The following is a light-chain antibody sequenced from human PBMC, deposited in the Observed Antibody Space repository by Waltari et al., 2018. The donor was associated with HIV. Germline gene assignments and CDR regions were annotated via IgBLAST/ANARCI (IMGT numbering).Light chain of an antibody. V-gene: IGLV1-40*01. CDR2: NNI. CDR3: QSYDTSLSGSV. CDR1: SSNIGAGYD. Sequence: QSVLTQPPSVSGAPGQRVTISCTGTSSNIGAGYDVHWYQHLPGTAPKLLIYNNINRPSGVPDRFSGSKSDTSASLAITGLQAEDEADYYCQSYDTSLSGSVFGGGTKLTVL. J-gene: IGLJ3*02.